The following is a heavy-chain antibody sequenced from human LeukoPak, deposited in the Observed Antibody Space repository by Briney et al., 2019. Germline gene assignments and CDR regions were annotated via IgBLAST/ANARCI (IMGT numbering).Heavy chain of an antibody. CDR1: GGSITSGRYY. CDR2: SYYTGST. CDR3: ARATYDLLTGYYLDS. V-gene: IGHV4-31*03. Sequence: SETLSLTCSVSGGSITSGRYYWTWIRQYPEKGLEWIGYSYYTGSTHYKPSLKSRAAISLDKSKNQFSLNLTSATAADTAVYYCARATYDLLTGYYLDSWGQGTLVTVSS. D-gene: IGHD3-9*01. J-gene: IGHJ4*02.